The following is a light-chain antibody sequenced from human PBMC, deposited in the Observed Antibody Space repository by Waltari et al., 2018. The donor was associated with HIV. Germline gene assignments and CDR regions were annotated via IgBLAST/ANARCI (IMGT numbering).Light chain of an antibody. J-gene: IGLJ1*01. CDR2: KDS. CDR3: QSADSSGSNFV. Sequence: SYELTQAPSVSVSPGQTARITCSGDPLAKQYAYWYQQKPGQAPVSVIYKDSERPSRIPERFSGSSSGTTVTLTISGVQAEDEADYYCQSADSSGSNFVFGTGTKVTVL. CDR1: PLAKQY. V-gene: IGLV3-25*03.